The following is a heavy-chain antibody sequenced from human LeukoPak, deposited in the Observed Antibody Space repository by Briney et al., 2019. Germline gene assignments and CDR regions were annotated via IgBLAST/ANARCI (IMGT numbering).Heavy chain of an antibody. CDR2: INANMGGT. J-gene: IGHJ6*02. D-gene: IGHD3-22*01. CDR1: GYTFTGYY. V-gene: IGHV1-2*02. Sequence: GASVKVSSKPSGYTFTGYYRHWGRQAPGQGLEWMGWINANMGGTKYAKKFQGRVSMTRDTSISTAYMELSRLRSDDTAVYYCARVYEISYDSTGYYFGNYYAMDVWGQGTTVTVSS. CDR3: ARVYEISYDSTGYYFGNYYAMDV.